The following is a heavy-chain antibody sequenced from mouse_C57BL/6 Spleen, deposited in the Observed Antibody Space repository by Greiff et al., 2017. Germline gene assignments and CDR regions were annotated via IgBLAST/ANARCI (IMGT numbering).Heavy chain of an antibody. CDR3: ANHYYGSSPSAMDY. D-gene: IGHD1-1*01. CDR2: INPNNGGT. V-gene: IGHV1-26*01. J-gene: IGHJ4*01. Sequence: EVQLQQSGPELVKPGASVKISCKASGYTFTDYYMNWVKQSHGKSLEWIGDINPNNGGTSYNQKFKGKATLTVDKSSSTAYMELRSLTSEDSAVYYCANHYYGSSPSAMDYWGQGTSVTVSS. CDR1: GYTFTDYY.